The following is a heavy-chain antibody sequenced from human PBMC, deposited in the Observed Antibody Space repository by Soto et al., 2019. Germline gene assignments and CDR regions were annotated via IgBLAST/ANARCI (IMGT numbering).Heavy chain of an antibody. CDR2: ILVSDST. V-gene: IGHV3-23*01. J-gene: IGHJ3*02. D-gene: IGHD2-8*02. CDR3: AKATATGGGAFDI. Sequence: PGGSLRLSCAASGFICSSYDMSWVRQAPGKALEWVSTILVSDSTHYEDSVRGRFTISRDRSKNTVYLQMNSLTAGDTAAYYCAKATATGGGAFDISGQGTMVTVSS. CDR1: GFICSSYD.